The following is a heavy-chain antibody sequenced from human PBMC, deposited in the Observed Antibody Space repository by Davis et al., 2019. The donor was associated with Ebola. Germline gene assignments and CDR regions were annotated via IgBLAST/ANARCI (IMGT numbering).Heavy chain of an antibody. CDR2: INPNSGGT. Sequence: AASVKVSCKASGYTFTGYYMHWVRQAPGQGLEWMGRINPNSGGTNYAQKFQGRVTMTTDTSTSTAYMELRSLRSDDTAVYYCARYYNDSSGYYYVPRYFDYWGQGTLVTVSS. J-gene: IGHJ4*02. CDR3: ARYYNDSSGYYYVPRYFDY. D-gene: IGHD3-22*01. V-gene: IGHV1-2*06. CDR1: GYTFTGYY.